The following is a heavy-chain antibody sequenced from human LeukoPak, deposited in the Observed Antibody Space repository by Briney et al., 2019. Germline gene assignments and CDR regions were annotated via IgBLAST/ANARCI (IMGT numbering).Heavy chain of an antibody. CDR3: ARGSSPDSSGWYLAIDY. V-gene: IGHV1-18*01. Sequence: ASVTASCKAPGYTFTSYGISWVRQAPGQGLEWMGWIRAYNGNTNYAQKLQGRVTMTTDTSTSTAYMELRSLRSDDTAVYYCARGSSPDSSGWYLAIDYWGQGTLVTVSS. CDR1: GYTFTSYG. J-gene: IGHJ4*02. CDR2: IRAYNGNT. D-gene: IGHD6-19*01.